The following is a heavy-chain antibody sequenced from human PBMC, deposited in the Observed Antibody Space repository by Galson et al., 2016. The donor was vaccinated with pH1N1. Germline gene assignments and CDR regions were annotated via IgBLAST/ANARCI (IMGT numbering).Heavy chain of an antibody. V-gene: IGHV3-43*01. CDR1: GFTFHDYT. J-gene: IGHJ6*02. D-gene: IGHD3-16*01. CDR3: AKEIQRGSYGMDV. CDR2: VSRDGGST. Sequence: SLRLSCAASGFTFHDYTMHWVRQTPGKGLEWVSLVSRDGGSTYYADYVKGRLTVSRDNSKNSLYLQMNSLRSEDTALYYCAKEIQRGSYGMDVWGRGTTVTVSS.